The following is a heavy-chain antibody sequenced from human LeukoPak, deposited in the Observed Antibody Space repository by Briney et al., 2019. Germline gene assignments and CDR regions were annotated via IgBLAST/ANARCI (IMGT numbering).Heavy chain of an antibody. Sequence: SVKVSCKASGGTFSSYAISWVRQAPGQGLEWMGGIIPIFGTANYAQKFQGRVTITADESTSTAYMKLSSLRSEDTAVYYCARGHGDYLYYFDYWGQGTLVTVSS. CDR1: GGTFSSYA. D-gene: IGHD4-17*01. J-gene: IGHJ4*02. CDR2: IIPIFGTA. CDR3: ARGHGDYLYYFDY. V-gene: IGHV1-69*13.